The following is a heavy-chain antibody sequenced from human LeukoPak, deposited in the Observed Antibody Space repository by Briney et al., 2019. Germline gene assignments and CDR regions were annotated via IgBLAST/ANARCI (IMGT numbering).Heavy chain of an antibody. Sequence: PGGSLRLSCVASGFTFSKYDMTWVRQAPGEGLEWVSTIDTSGGSTYYADSVKGRFTISRDNSKHTLYLQMNSLRVEDTALYYCAKGTTDFDYWGQGTRVIVSS. V-gene: IGHV3-23*05. D-gene: IGHD1-1*01. CDR1: GFTFSKYD. J-gene: IGHJ4*02. CDR2: IDTSGGST. CDR3: AKGTTDFDY.